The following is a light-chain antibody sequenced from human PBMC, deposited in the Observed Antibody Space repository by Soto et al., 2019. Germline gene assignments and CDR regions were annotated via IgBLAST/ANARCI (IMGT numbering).Light chain of an antibody. CDR2: GTF. J-gene: IGKJ1*01. Sequence: ELVLAQPPGTLSLSPGERATLSVRAGHSFCSSRFAGYQQNPGQATRLLTFGTFIRVTGIPDRFSGGGFGADFTLTIRRLDSEDLALYFCPQYDSLPPWTLAHGTK. CDR1: HSFCSSR. CDR3: PQYDSLPPWT. V-gene: IGKV3-20*01.